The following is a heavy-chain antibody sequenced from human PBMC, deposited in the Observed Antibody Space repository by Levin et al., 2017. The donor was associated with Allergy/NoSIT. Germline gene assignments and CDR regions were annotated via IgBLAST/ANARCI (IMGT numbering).Heavy chain of an antibody. Sequence: HGESLKISCAASGLTVSSHYMNWVRQAPGKGLEWVSIIYSGGSIYYADSVKGRFTISRDNSKNTLYLQMNSLRAEDTAMYYCARDRGSATEAFDIWGQGTMVTVSS. CDR1: GLTVSSHY. V-gene: IGHV3-53*01. CDR3: ARDRGSATEAFDI. D-gene: IGHD2-2*01. CDR2: IYSGGSI. J-gene: IGHJ3*02.